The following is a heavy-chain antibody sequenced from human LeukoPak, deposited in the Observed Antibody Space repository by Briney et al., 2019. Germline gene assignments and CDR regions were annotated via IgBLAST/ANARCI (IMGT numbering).Heavy chain of an antibody. CDR3: PKGSDTAPDY. CDR2: IWYDGSNK. D-gene: IGHD5-18*01. CDR1: GFTFSSYG. J-gene: IGHJ4*02. V-gene: IGHV3-33*06. Sequence: PGRSLRLSCAASGFTFSSYGMHWVRQAPGKGREWVAVIWYDGSNKYYADTVKGRFTISRDNSKNTLYLQMNSLRAEDMSVYYCPKGSDTAPDYWGQGTLVTDCS.